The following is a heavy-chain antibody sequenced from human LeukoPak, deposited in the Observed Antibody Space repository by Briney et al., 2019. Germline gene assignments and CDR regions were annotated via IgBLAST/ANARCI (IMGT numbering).Heavy chain of an antibody. V-gene: IGHV3-21*03. CDR2: ISSSSSYK. Sequence: GGSLRLSCAASGFTFSSYSMNWVRQAPGKGLEWVSYISSSSSYKYYADSVKGRFTISRDNAKKSLYLQMNSLRDEDTAVYYSARDFHQRGRAFDIWGQGTMVTVSS. CDR1: GFTFSSYS. D-gene: IGHD6-25*01. J-gene: IGHJ3*02. CDR3: ARDFHQRGRAFDI.